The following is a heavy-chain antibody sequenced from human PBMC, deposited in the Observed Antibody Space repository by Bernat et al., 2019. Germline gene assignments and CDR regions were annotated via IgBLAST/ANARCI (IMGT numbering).Heavy chain of an antibody. Sequence: QVTLRESGPALVKPTQTLTLTCTFSGFSLTTGGMSVSWIRQPPGKALEWLTRIDWDDDKYYSTSLKPRLTISKDTSKNQVVLTMTNMNPVDTATNYCARHYGDYSIDYWGQGTLVTVSS. CDR1: GFSLTTGGMS. CDR3: ARHYGDYSIDY. V-gene: IGHV2-70*15. J-gene: IGHJ4*02. D-gene: IGHD4-17*01. CDR2: IDWDDDK.